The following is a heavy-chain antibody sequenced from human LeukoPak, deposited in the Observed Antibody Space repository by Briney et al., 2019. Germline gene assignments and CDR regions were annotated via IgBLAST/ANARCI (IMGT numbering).Heavy chain of an antibody. V-gene: IGHV4-34*01. CDR2: INHSGST. D-gene: IGHD3-10*01. CDR1: GGSFSGYY. Sequence: SETLSLTCAVYGGSFSGYYWSWIRQPPGKGLEWIGEINHSGSTNYNPSLKSRVTISVDTSKNRFSLKLSSVTAADTAVYYCARPLDYYGSGRSQAFDIWGQGTMVTVSS. CDR3: ARPLDYYGSGRSQAFDI. J-gene: IGHJ3*02.